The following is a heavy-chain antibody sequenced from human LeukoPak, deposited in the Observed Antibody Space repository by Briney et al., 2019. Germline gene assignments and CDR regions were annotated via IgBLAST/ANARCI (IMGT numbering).Heavy chain of an antibody. CDR3: VSGYSYGYGRFDY. J-gene: IGHJ4*02. CDR1: GGSISSYY. D-gene: IGHD5-18*01. V-gene: IGHV4-59*08. CDR2: IYYSGST. Sequence: SETLSLTCTVSGGSISSYYWSWIRQPPGKGLEWIGYIYYSGSTNYNPSLKSRVTISVDTSKNQFSLKLSSVTAADTAVYYCVSGYSYGYGRFDYWGQGTLVTVSS.